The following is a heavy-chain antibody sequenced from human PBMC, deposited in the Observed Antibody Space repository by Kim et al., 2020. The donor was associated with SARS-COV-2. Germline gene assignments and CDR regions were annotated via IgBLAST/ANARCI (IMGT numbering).Heavy chain of an antibody. V-gene: IGHV4-39*01. D-gene: IGHD6-13*01. CDR3: ARVIEQQLAYYFDY. Sequence: NPSLKSRVTISVDTSKNQFSLKRSSVTAADTAVYYCARVIEQQLAYYFDYWGQGTLVTVSS. J-gene: IGHJ4*02.